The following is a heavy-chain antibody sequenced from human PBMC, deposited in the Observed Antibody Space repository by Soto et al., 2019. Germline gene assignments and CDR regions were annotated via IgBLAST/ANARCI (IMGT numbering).Heavy chain of an antibody. D-gene: IGHD6-13*01. CDR1: GFTFSSYS. Sequence: GGSLRLSCAASGFTFSSYSMHWVRQAPGKGLEWVAVISYDGSNKYYADSVKGRFTISRDNSKNTLHLQMNSLRAEDTAVYYCAKDPGIAAAGTTADDYWGQGTLVTVSS. CDR3: AKDPGIAAAGTTADDY. J-gene: IGHJ4*02. V-gene: IGHV3-30*18. CDR2: ISYDGSNK.